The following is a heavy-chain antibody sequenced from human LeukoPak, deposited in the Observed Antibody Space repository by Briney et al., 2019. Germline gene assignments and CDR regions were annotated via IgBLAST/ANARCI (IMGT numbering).Heavy chain of an antibody. Sequence: PGRSLRLSCAASGFTFSNYGMHWVRQAPGKGLEWVAVISFDGSNKYYADSVKGRFTISRDSAKNTLYLQMNSLRAADTALYYCARGSGYSYAFTGRERTKSRLDYWGQGTLVTVSS. D-gene: IGHD5-18*01. V-gene: IGHV3-30*03. J-gene: IGHJ4*02. CDR1: GFTFSNYG. CDR3: ARGSGYSYAFTGRERTKSRLDY. CDR2: ISFDGSNK.